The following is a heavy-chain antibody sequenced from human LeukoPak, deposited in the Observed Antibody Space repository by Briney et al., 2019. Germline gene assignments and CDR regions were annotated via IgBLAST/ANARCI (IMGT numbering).Heavy chain of an antibody. D-gene: IGHD6-13*01. CDR2: ITGSGKNT. V-gene: IGHV3-23*01. J-gene: IGHJ6*02. CDR3: AKAASSSWPSYQYGMDV. Sequence: GGSLRLSCAASGFIFSSYSMSWVRQAPGKGLEWVSAITGSGKNTYYADSVKGRFTISKDNSKNTVYLQMNDLRVDDTAVYYCAKAASSSWPSYQYGMDVWGQGTTVTVSS. CDR1: GFIFSSYS.